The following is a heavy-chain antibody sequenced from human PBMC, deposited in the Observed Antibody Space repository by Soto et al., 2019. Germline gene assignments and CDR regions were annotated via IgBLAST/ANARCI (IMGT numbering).Heavy chain of an antibody. D-gene: IGHD5-18*01. CDR2: ISYDGSNK. CDR1: GFTFSSYG. V-gene: IGHV3-30*18. CDR3: AKELYSYGSPFDY. Sequence: GGSLILSCAASGFTFSSYGMHWVRQAPGKGLEWVAVISYDGSNKYYADSVKGRFTISRDNSKNTLYLQMNSLRAEDTAVYYCAKELYSYGSPFDYWGQGTLVTVSS. J-gene: IGHJ4*02.